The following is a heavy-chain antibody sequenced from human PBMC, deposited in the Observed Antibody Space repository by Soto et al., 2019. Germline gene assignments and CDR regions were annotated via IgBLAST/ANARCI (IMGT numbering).Heavy chain of an antibody. D-gene: IGHD6-19*01. CDR2: IIPIFGTA. Sequence: SVKVSCKASGGTFSSYAISWVRQAPGQGLEWMGGIIPIFGTANYAQKFQGRVTITEDESTSTAYMELSSLRSEDTAVYYCATVVSPGYSSGSLTWFEPWGQGTLVTVSS. CDR3: ATVVSPGYSSGSLTWFEP. J-gene: IGHJ5*02. V-gene: IGHV1-69*13. CDR1: GGTFSSYA.